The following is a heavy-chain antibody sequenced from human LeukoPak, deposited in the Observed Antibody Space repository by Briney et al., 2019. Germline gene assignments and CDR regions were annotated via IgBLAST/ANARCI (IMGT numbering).Heavy chain of an antibody. D-gene: IGHD6-13*01. J-gene: IGHJ5*02. CDR3: ARDRGQQLGWFDP. CDR2: IYYSGST. CDR1: GGSISSSSYY. V-gene: IGHV4-39*07. Sequence: SETLSLTCTVSGGSISSSSYYWGWIRQPPGKGLEWIGSIYYSGSTYYNPSLKSRVTISVDTSKKQFSLKLSSVTAADTAVYYCARDRGQQLGWFDPWGQGTLVTVSS.